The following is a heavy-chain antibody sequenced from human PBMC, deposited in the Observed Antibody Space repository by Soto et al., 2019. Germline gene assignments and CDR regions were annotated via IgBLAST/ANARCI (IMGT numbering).Heavy chain of an antibody. J-gene: IGHJ6*02. CDR1: GGSISSSSYY. CDR2: IYYSGST. Sequence: PSETLSLTCTVSGGSISSSSYYWGWIRQPPGKGLEWIGSIYYSGSTYYNPSPKSRVTISVDTSKNQFSLKLSSVTAADTAVYYCVSGGMDVWGQGTTVTVSS. D-gene: IGHD3-10*01. V-gene: IGHV4-39*01. CDR3: VSGGMDV.